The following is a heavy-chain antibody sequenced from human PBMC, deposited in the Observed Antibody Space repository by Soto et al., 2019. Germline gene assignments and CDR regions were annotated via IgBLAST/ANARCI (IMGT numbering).Heavy chain of an antibody. V-gene: IGHV5-10-1*01. J-gene: IGHJ2*01. Sequence: EVQLVQSGAEVKKPGESLRISCKGSGYSFTSYWISWVRQMPGKGLEWMGRIDPSDSYTNYSPSFQGHVTISADKSISTAYLQWSSLKASDTAMYYCATGLAAGSNIGWGGYFDLWGRGTLVTVSS. CDR2: IDPSDSYT. D-gene: IGHD6-13*01. CDR3: ATGLAAGSNIGWGGYFDL. CDR1: GYSFTSYW.